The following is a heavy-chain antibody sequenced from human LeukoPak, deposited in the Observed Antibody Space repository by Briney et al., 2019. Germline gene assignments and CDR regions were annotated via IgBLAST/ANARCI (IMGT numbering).Heavy chain of an antibody. CDR1: GFTFSSYG. V-gene: IGHV3-33*01. D-gene: IGHD6-13*01. J-gene: IGHJ5*02. CDR2: IWYDGSNK. CDR3: ARESAAGTYNWFDP. Sequence: GGSLRLSCAASGFTFSSYGMHWVRQAPGKGLEWVAVIWYDGSNKYYADSVKGRFTISRDNAKNSLYLQMNSLRAEDTAVYYCARESAAGTYNWFDPWGQGTLVTVSS.